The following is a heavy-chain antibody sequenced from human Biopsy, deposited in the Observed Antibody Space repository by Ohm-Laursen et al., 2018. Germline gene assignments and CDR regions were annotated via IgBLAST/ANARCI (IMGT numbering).Heavy chain of an antibody. CDR3: ARLYRLDDYWNDDPPDAFDV. V-gene: IGHV4-59*07. D-gene: IGHD3-3*01. CDR1: GGSIRSDY. J-gene: IGHJ3*01. Sequence: SDTLSLTCSVSGGSIRSDYWSWIRQPPRKGLEWIGYISSRGSTNYNPSLRGRVTITVDTSKNQFSLKLTSVTAADTAVFFCARLYRLDDYWNDDPPDAFDVWGQGTMVTVSS. CDR2: ISSRGST.